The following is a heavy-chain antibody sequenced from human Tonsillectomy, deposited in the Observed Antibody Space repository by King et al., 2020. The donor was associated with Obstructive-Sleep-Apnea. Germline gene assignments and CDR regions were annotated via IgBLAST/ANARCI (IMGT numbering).Heavy chain of an antibody. V-gene: IGHV3-64*01. J-gene: IGHJ2*01. CDR2: ISSNGGST. CDR1: GFTFSSYA. CDR3: AREAAAAGTYWYFDL. Sequence: VQLVESGGGLVQPGGSLRLSCAASGFTFSSYAMHWVRQAPGKGLEYVSAISSNGGSTYYANSVKGRFTISRDNSKNTLYLQMGSLRAEDMAVYYCAREAAAAGTYWYFDLWGRGTLLAVSS. D-gene: IGHD6-13*01.